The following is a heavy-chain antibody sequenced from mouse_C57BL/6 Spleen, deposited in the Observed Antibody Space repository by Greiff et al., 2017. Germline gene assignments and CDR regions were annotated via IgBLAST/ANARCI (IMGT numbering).Heavy chain of an antibody. CDR3: AIRGYYGSSYVFDY. V-gene: IGHV5-12*01. CDR1: GFTFSDYY. D-gene: IGHD1-1*01. CDR2: ISNGGGST. Sequence: EVQGVESGGGLVQPGGSLKLSCAASGFTFSDYYMYWVRQTPEKRLEWVAYISNGGGSTYYPDTVKGRFTISRDNAKNTLYLQMSRLKSEDTAMYYCAIRGYYGSSYVFDYWGQGTTLTVSS. J-gene: IGHJ2*01.